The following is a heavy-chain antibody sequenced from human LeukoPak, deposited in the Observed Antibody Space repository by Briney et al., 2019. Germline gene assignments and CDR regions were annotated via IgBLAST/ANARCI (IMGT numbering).Heavy chain of an antibody. J-gene: IGHJ4*02. CDR1: GFTFSSYA. CDR3: ARDRVPFIGKYYFDY. Sequence: GGSLRLSCAASGFTFSSYAMHWVRQAPGKGLEWVAVISYDGSNKYYADSVKGRFTISRDNSKNTLYLQMNSLRAEGTAVYYRARDRVPFIGKYYFDYWGQGTLVTVSS. D-gene: IGHD1-26*01. V-gene: IGHV3-30-3*01. CDR2: ISYDGSNK.